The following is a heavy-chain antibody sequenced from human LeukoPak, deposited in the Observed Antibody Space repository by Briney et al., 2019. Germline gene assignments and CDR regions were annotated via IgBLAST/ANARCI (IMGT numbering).Heavy chain of an antibody. J-gene: IGHJ5*02. CDR1: GYTFTSYG. D-gene: IGHD3-10*01. CDR3: ARDNPYYYGSGSQGNWFDP. Sequence: ASVKVSCKASGYTFTSYGISWVRQAPGQGLEWMGWISAYNGNTNYAQKLQGRVTMTTDTSTSTAYMELRSLRSDDTAVYYCARDNPYYYGSGSQGNWFDPWGQGTLVTVSS. V-gene: IGHV1-18*01. CDR2: ISAYNGNT.